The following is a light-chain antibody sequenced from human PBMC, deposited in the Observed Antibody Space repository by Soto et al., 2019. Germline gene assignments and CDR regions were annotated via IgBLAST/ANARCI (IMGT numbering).Light chain of an antibody. Sequence: EIVLTQSPGTLSLSPGERATLSCRASQSVSSTYLAWYQQKPGQAPRPLIYGASSRATGIPDRFSGSGSGTDFTLTISRLEPEDFAVYYCQHYGSSSRTFGQGTKVDI. V-gene: IGKV3-20*01. CDR2: GAS. CDR1: QSVSSTY. CDR3: QHYGSSSRT. J-gene: IGKJ1*01.